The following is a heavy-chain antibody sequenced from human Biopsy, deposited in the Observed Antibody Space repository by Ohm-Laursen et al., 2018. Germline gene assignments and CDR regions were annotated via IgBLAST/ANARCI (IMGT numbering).Heavy chain of an antibody. J-gene: IGHJ6*02. Sequence: GASVKVSCRASGGAFTNDAINWVRQAPGRGLEWKGGIITVSETAGYAERFQGRVTITADVTTTTAYMDLSGLRSEDTAVYYCVAYPSSGFFENNDDFAMDVWGQGTTVSVSS. CDR2: IITVSETA. CDR3: VAYPSSGFFENNDDFAMDV. CDR1: GGAFTNDA. D-gene: IGHD6-19*01. V-gene: IGHV1-69*13.